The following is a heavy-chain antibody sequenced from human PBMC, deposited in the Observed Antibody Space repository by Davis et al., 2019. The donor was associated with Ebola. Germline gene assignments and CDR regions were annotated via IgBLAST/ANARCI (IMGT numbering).Heavy chain of an antibody. CDR2: ISGEGSTT. Sequence: PGGSLRLSCEASGFTFSSYWMHWVRQAPGKGLVWVSRISGEGSTTKYADSVKGRFTISRDNAKNSLFLQMNSLRAEDTAVYYCARYKRLDYWGQGTLVTVSS. CDR1: GFTFSSYW. CDR3: ARYKRLDY. D-gene: IGHD1-14*01. J-gene: IGHJ4*02. V-gene: IGHV3-74*03.